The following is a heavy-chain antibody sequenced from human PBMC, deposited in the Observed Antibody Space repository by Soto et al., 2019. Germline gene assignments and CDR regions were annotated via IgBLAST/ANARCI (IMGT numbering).Heavy chain of an antibody. CDR2: IYYSGST. CDR3: AREMVTMIVVVPWGWFDP. J-gene: IGHJ5*02. D-gene: IGHD3-22*01. CDR1: GGSISSSSYY. V-gene: IGHV4-39*02. Sequence: SETLSLTCTVSGGSISSSSYYWGWIRQPPGKGLEWIGSIYYSGSTYYNPSLKSRVTISVDTSKNQFSLKLSSVTAADTAVYYCAREMVTMIVVVPWGWFDPWGQGTLVTVSS.